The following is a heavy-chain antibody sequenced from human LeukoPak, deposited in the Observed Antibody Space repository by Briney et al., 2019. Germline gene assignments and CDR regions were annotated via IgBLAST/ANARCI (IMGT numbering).Heavy chain of an antibody. J-gene: IGHJ6*03. Sequence: GGSLRLSCAPSGFTVSRNYMSWVRQAPGKGLEWVSVIYSGGSTAYADSVKGRFIISRDNSKNILYLQMNSLRAEDTAVYYCASRGHYDFWSGVWEAYYMDVWGKGTTVTVSS. CDR2: IYSGGST. CDR1: GFTVSRNY. D-gene: IGHD3-3*01. CDR3: ASRGHYDFWSGVWEAYYMDV. V-gene: IGHV3-53*01.